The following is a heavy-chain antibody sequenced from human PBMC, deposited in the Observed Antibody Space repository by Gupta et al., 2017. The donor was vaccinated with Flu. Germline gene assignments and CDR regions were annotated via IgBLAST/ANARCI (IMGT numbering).Heavy chain of an antibody. D-gene: IGHD3-3*01. CDR1: GFTFGLYG. Sequence: QVQLVESGGGVVQPGRSPTTPCAASGFTFGLYGMHWVRTAPGKGLEWVALIWYDGSAKYYSDAVKGRFTISRDNSKNTLYLQMDSLRVEDTGTYYCAGDQERITTFRVLVDHWGQGTLLTVSS. V-gene: IGHV3-33*01. J-gene: IGHJ5*02. CDR2: IWYDGSAK. CDR3: AGDQERITTFRVLVDH.